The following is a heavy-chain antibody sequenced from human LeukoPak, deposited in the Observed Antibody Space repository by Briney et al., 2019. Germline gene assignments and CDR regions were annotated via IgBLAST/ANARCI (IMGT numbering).Heavy chain of an antibody. CDR1: GYSISSGYY. CDR2: IYHSGST. J-gene: IGHJ4*02. D-gene: IGHD3-16*01. CDR3: ARGRYGWLPFDY. Sequence: KPSETLSLTCTVSGYSISSGYYWGWIRQPPGKGLEWIGSIYHSGSTYYNPSLKSRVTISVDTSKNQFTLNLSSVTAADTAVYYCARGRYGWLPFDYWGQGTLVTVSS. V-gene: IGHV4-38-2*02.